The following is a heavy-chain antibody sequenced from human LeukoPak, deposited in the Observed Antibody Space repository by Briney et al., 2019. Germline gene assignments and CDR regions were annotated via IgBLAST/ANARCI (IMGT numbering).Heavy chain of an antibody. J-gene: IGHJ4*02. D-gene: IGHD3-10*01. CDR2: ISSSGSTI. CDR3: AKGPDYYGSGSRFDY. V-gene: IGHV3-48*03. CDR1: GFTFSSYE. Sequence: SLRLSCAASGFTFSSYEMNWVRQAPGKGLEWVSYISSSGSTIYYADSVKGRFTLSRDYAKNSLYLQMNSLRAEDTALYYCAKGPDYYGSGSRFDYWGQGTLVTVSS.